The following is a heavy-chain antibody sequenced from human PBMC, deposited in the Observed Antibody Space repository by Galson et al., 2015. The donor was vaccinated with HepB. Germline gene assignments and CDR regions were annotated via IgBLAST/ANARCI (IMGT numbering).Heavy chain of an antibody. D-gene: IGHD3-10*01. CDR2: IYSSGST. CDR3: ASDYYGSGSSESFDI. V-gene: IGHV4-61*02. Sequence: LSLTCAVSGGSISSGSYRWTWIRQSAGKGLEWIGRIYSSGSTNYNPSLKSRVTMSLDTSKNQFSLKLSSVTAADTAVYYCASDYYGSGSSESFDIWGQGTMVTVSS. CDR1: GGSISSGSYR. J-gene: IGHJ3*02.